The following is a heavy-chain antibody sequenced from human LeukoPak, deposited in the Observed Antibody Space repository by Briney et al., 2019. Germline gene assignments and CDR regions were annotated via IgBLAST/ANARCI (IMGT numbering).Heavy chain of an antibody. J-gene: IGHJ5*02. CDR2: ISASRTTI. D-gene: IGHD3-10*01. Sequence: PGGSLRLSCAASGFILSTYTINWVRQAPGKGREGVSYISASRTTIYYADPVKGRFTISRDNAKNSLYLQMNSLRAEDTAVYYCAREDYYRSGNYYYSWFDPWGQGTLVTVSS. CDR1: GFILSTYT. V-gene: IGHV3-48*04. CDR3: AREDYYRSGNYYYSWFDP.